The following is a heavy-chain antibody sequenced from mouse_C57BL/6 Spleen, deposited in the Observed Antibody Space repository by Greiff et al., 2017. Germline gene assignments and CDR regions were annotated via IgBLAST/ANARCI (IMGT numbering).Heavy chain of an antibody. D-gene: IGHD3-3*01. V-gene: IGHV1-64*01. CDR1: GYTFTSYW. J-gene: IGHJ2*01. CDR3: ARNQGYYFDY. CDR2: IHPNSGST. Sequence: VQLQQSGAELVKPGASVKLSCKASGYTFTSYWMHWVKQRPGQGLEWIGMIHPNSGSTNYNEKFKSKATLTVDKSSSTAYMQLSSLTSEDSAGYYCARNQGYYFDYWGQGTTLTVSS.